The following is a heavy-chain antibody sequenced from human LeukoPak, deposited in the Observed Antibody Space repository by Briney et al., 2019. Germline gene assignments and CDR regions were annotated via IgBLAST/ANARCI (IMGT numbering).Heavy chain of an antibody. CDR1: GYTFTGYY. CDR3: ARAGRAIDAFDI. V-gene: IGHV1-2*02. CDR2: INPNSGGT. Sequence: ASVKVSCKASGYTFTGYYMHWVRQAPGQGLEWMGWINPNSGGTNYAQKFQGRLTMTRDTSISTAYMEVRGLRSDGTAVHYCARAGRAIDAFDIWGQGTMVTVSS. J-gene: IGHJ3*02.